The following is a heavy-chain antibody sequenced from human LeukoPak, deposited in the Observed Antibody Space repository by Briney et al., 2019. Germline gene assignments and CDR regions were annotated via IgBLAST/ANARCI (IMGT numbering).Heavy chain of an antibody. J-gene: IGHJ4*02. CDR2: MNPNSGNT. Sequence: ASVKVSCKASGYTFTSYDINWVRQATGQGLEWMGWMNPNSGNTGYAQKFQGRVTMTRNTSISTAYMELSSLRSDDTAVYYCARDGTGTTPLNFDYWGQGTLVTVSS. CDR3: ARDGTGTTPLNFDY. D-gene: IGHD1-7*01. CDR1: GYTFTSYD. V-gene: IGHV1-8*01.